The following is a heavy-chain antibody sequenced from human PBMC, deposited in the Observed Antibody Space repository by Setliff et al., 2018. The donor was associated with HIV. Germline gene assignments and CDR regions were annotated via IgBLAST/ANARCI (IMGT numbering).Heavy chain of an antibody. V-gene: IGHV3-48*03. Sequence: PGGSLRLSCETSGFIFSSYEMNWVRQAPGKGLEWISKLSTTGTNIHYADSVKGRFTISRDNSNNMLFLQMNSLRTEDTAVYYCARSGGDCSGISCYSLWFDPWGHGTLVTVSS. CDR3: ARSGGDCSGISCYSLWFDP. D-gene: IGHD2-15*01. CDR2: LSTTGTNI. J-gene: IGHJ5*02. CDR1: GFIFSSYE.